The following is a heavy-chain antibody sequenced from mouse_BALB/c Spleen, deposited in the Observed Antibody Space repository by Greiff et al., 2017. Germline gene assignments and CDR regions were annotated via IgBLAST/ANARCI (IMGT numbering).Heavy chain of an antibody. CDR3: ARHGRGDYAYFDY. CDR1: GFAFSSYD. Sequence: EVMLVESGGGLVKPGGSLKLSCAASGFAFSSYDMSWVRQTPEKRLEWVAYISSGGGSTYYPDTVKGRFTISRDNAKNTLYLQMSSLKSEDTAMYYCARHGRGDYAYFDYWGQGTTVTVSS. J-gene: IGHJ2*01. D-gene: IGHD2-4*01. V-gene: IGHV5-12-1*01. CDR2: ISSGGGST.